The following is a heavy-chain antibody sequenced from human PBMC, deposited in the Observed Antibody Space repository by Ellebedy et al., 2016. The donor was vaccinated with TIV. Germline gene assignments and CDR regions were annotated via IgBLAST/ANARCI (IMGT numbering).Heavy chain of an antibody. CDR3: ARGLEQQLVLDY. J-gene: IGHJ4*02. CDR2: ISTGSRTI. CDR1: GFTFSSSS. D-gene: IGHD6-13*01. Sequence: GESLKISCAASGFTFSSSSMNWVRQAPGKGLEWVSYISTGSRTIYYADSVKGRFTVSRDNAKNSLYLQMNSLRDEETAVYYCARGLEQQLVLDYWGQGTLVTVSS. V-gene: IGHV3-48*02.